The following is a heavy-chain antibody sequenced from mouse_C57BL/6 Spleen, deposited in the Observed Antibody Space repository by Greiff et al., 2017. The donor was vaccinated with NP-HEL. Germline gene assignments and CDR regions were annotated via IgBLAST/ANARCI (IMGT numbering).Heavy chain of an antibody. J-gene: IGHJ2*01. Sequence: EVKLMGSGGGLVKPGGSLKLSCAASGFTFSSYAMSWVRQTPEKRLEWVATISDGGSYTYYPDNVKGRFTISRDNAKNNLYLQMSHLKSEDTAMYYCARVYDGYYDFDYWGQGTTLTVSS. CDR3: ARVYDGYYDFDY. D-gene: IGHD2-3*01. CDR2: ISDGGSYT. CDR1: GFTFSSYA. V-gene: IGHV5-4*03.